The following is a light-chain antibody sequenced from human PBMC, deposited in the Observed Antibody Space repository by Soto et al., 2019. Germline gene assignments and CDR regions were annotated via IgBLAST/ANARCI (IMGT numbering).Light chain of an antibody. V-gene: IGLV2-23*02. CDR2: EVS. J-gene: IGLJ1*01. CDR3: CSYAGSTTSYF. CDR1: SSDVGNYNL. Sequence: SALTQPASVSGSPGQSITISCTGTSSDVGNYNLVSWYQHHPGKAPRLMIYEVSKRPSGVSNRFSASKSGNTASLTISGLQAEDEADYYCCSYAGSTTSYFFGNGTKVTVL.